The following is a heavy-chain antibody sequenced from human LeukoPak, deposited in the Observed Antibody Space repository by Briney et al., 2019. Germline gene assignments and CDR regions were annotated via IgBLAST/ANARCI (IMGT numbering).Heavy chain of an antibody. CDR3: AHRGIAAATYYFDY. CDR1: GFSLTSSGDA. CDR2: IFWDGDK. J-gene: IGHJ4*02. V-gene: IGHV2-5*05. D-gene: IGHD6-13*01. Sequence: SGPTLVNPTQTLTLTCTFSGFSLTSSGDAVAWIRQPPGKALEWLALIFWDGDKRHGPSLKNRLTITKDTSKKQVVLTMTNMDPVDTATYYCAHRGIAAATYYFDYWGQGTLVTVSS.